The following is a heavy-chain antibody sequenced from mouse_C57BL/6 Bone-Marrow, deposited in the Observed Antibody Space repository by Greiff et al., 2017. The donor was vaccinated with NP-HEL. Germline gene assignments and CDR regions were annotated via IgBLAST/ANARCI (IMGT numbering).Heavy chain of an antibody. D-gene: IGHD2-5*01. CDR1: GFSLTSYG. V-gene: IGHV2-6-1*01. CDR3: ARHGSNLYWYFDV. J-gene: IGHJ1*03. Sequence: VKLMESGPGLVAPSQSLSITCTVSGFSLTSYGVHWVRQPPGKGLEWLVVIWSDGSTTYNSALKSRLRISKDNSKSQVFLKMNSLQTDDTAMYYCARHGSNLYWYFDVWGTGTTVTVSS. CDR2: IWSDGST.